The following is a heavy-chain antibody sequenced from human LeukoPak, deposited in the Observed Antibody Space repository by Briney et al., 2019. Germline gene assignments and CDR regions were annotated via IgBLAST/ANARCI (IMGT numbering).Heavy chain of an antibody. CDR2: INPSGGST. CDR1: GYTFTSYY. CDR3: ARERDSRYCSSTSCYNYAEYFQH. Sequence: ASVKVSCKASGYTFTSYYMHWVRQAPGQGLEWMGIINPSGGSTSYAQKFQGRVTMTRDTSTSTAYMELSSLRSEDTAVYYCARERDSRYCSSTSCYNYAEYFQHWGQGTLVTVSS. V-gene: IGHV1-46*01. J-gene: IGHJ1*01. D-gene: IGHD2-2*02.